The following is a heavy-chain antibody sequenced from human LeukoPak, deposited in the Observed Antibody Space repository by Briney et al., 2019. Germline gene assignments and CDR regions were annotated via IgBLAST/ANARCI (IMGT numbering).Heavy chain of an antibody. CDR3: AKDTTRDGCLDY. CDR2: ISWNSGSI. J-gene: IGHJ4*02. V-gene: IGHV3-9*01. D-gene: IGHD5-24*01. Sequence: GGSLRLSCAASGFTFDDYAMHWVRQAPGKGLEWVSGISWNSGSIGYADSVKGRFTISRDNAKNSLYLQMNSLRAEDTALYYCAKDTTRDGCLDYWGQGTLVTVSS. CDR1: GFTFDDYA.